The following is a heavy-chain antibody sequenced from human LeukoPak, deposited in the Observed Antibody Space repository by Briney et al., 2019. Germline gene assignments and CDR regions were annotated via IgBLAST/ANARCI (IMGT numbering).Heavy chain of an antibody. CDR2: ISGSGGST. CDR1: GFTFSSYA. J-gene: IGHJ4*02. Sequence: TGGSLRLSCAASGFTFSSYAMSWVRQAPGKGLEWVSAISGSGGSTYYADSVKGRFTISRDNSKNTLYLQMNSLRAEDTAVYYCAIRGSRRAYAFDYWGQGTLVTVSS. D-gene: IGHD3-16*01. CDR3: AIRGSRRAYAFDY. V-gene: IGHV3-23*01.